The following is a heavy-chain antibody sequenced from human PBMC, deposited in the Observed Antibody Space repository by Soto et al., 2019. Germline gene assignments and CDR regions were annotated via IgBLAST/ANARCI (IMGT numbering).Heavy chain of an antibody. J-gene: IGHJ6*03. Sequence: ASVKVSCKASGYTFTSYGISWVRQAPGQGLEWMGWISAYNGNTNYAQKLQGRVTMTTETSTSTAYMELRSLRSDDTAVYYCARVRGRYYYGSGSKDYYYYMDVWGKGTTVTVSS. D-gene: IGHD3-10*01. CDR2: ISAYNGNT. V-gene: IGHV1-18*01. CDR1: GYTFTSYG. CDR3: ARVRGRYYYGSGSKDYYYYMDV.